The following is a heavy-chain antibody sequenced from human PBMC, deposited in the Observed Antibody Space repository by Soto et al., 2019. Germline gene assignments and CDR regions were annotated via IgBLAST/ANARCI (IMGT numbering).Heavy chain of an antibody. V-gene: IGHV4-39*01. Sequence: SETLSLTCTVSGDSITSNSYFWAWIRQPPGKGLEWIGSIYYSGTTYYNPSLKSRVTISVDRSKNQFSLKLSSVTAADTAVYYCVRHFSADYFDYSGQGALFTVSS. D-gene: IGHD2-2*01. CDR3: VRHFSADYFDY. CDR2: IYYSGTT. J-gene: IGHJ4*02. CDR1: GDSITSNSYF.